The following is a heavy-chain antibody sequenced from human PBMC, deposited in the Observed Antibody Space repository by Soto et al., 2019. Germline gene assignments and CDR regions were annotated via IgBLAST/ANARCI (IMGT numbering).Heavy chain of an antibody. Sequence: GASVKVSCKASGYTFTSYAMHWVRQAPGQRLKWMGWINAGNGNTKYSQKFQGRVTITRDTSASTAYMELSSLRSEDTAVYYCARGGIVVVPAAMSIFRLGYWGQGTLVTVSS. D-gene: IGHD2-2*01. CDR3: ARGGIVVVPAAMSIFRLGY. CDR2: INAGNGNT. J-gene: IGHJ4*02. CDR1: GYTFTSYA. V-gene: IGHV1-3*01.